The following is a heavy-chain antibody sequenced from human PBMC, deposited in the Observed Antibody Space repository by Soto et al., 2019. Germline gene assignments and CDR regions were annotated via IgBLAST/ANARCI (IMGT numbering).Heavy chain of an antibody. Sequence: EVHLVESGGGLVEPGGSLSLSCAAYGFTFSSYLMTWVRQSPGKGLEWVASISTASSYIYYADSVNGRFTISRDDAKTALSLQMNSLRAEDTAVYYCARDSAWLLWFDPWGQGTLGTGSS. CDR3: ARDSAWLLWFDP. D-gene: IGHD3-22*01. V-gene: IGHV3-21*01. CDR2: ISTASSYI. CDR1: GFTFSSYL. J-gene: IGHJ5*02.